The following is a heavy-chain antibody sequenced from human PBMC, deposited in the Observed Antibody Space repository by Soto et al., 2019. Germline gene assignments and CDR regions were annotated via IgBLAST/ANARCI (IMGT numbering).Heavy chain of an antibody. CDR1: GYSFTSYW. D-gene: IGHD6-13*01. CDR3: ARIQGPARPGAAVCIASGYYCAMDV. J-gene: IGHJ6*02. CDR2: IYPGDSDT. Sequence: GESLKISCKGSGYSFTSYWIGWVRQMPGKGLEWMGIIYPGDSDTRYSPSFQGQVTISADKSISTAYLQWSSPKASDTAMYYCARIQGPARPGAAVCIASGYYCAMDVWGQGTTVTVSS. V-gene: IGHV5-51*01.